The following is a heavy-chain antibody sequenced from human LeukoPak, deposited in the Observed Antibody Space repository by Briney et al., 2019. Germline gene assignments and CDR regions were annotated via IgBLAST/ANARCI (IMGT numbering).Heavy chain of an antibody. D-gene: IGHD3-22*01. Sequence: KPSETLSLTCTVSGGSISSGYYWGWIRQPPGRGLEWIGSIHHSGSSYYNPSLESRVTISVDTSKNQFSLKLSSVTAADTAVHYCARYYDGSGSPRFDPWGQGTLVTVSS. J-gene: IGHJ5*02. V-gene: IGHV4-38-2*02. CDR1: GGSISSGYY. CDR2: IHHSGSS. CDR3: ARYYDGSGSPRFDP.